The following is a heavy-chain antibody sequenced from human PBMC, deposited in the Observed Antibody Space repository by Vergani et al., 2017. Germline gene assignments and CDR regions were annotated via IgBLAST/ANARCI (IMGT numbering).Heavy chain of an antibody. D-gene: IGHD2/OR15-2a*01. Sequence: QVQLQESGPGLVKPSQTLSLTCTVSGDSIDSVSYYWTWIRQPAGKGLEWIGRSYASGNTNYNPSLRSRVIMSVDTSKNQVSLMLTAVTAADTAVYYGARVFSPSAFWYRDRWGRGTLVTVSS. CDR3: ARVFSPSAFWYRDR. CDR1: GDSIDSVSYY. V-gene: IGHV4-61*02. J-gene: IGHJ2*01. CDR2: SYASGNT.